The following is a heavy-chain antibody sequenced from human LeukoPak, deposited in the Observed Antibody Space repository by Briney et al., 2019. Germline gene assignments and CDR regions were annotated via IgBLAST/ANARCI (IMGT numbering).Heavy chain of an antibody. CDR1: GFTFSSYT. CDR2: IRSSSGYI. Sequence: GGSLRLSCAASGFTFSSYTMNWVRQAPGKGLEWVSSIRSSSGYIYHADSVKGRFTISRDNAKNSLYLQMNSLRAEDTAVYYCARDGHFDYWGQGTLVTVSS. CDR3: ARDGHFDY. V-gene: IGHV3-21*01. J-gene: IGHJ4*02.